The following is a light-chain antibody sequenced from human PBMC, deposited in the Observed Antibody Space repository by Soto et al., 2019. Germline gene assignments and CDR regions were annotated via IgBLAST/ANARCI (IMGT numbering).Light chain of an antibody. J-gene: IGKJ1*01. CDR2: DAF. CDR3: QQRSNWPRT. V-gene: IGKV3-11*01. CDR1: KSVSSY. Sequence: EIVLTQSPATLSLSPGERATLSCRASKSVSSYLAWYQQKPGQAPRLLIYDAFNRATGIPARFSGSGSGTDFTLTISSLEPEDFAVYYCQQRSNWPRTFGQGTKVEIK.